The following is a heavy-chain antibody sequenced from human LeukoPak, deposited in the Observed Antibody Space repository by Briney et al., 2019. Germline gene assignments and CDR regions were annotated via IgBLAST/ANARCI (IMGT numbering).Heavy chain of an antibody. CDR3: ARVRYGGAAD. D-gene: IGHD3-9*01. CDR2: INKSGGT. J-gene: IGHJ4*02. CDR1: GVSFSGYY. Sequence: PSETLSLTCAVYGVSFSGYYWSWIRQPTGKGLEWIGEINKSGGTDYNPSLKSRVTLSVDTSQNPFYLKLNSVTAADTSVYYCARVRYGGAADWGQGTLVTVSS. V-gene: IGHV4-34*01.